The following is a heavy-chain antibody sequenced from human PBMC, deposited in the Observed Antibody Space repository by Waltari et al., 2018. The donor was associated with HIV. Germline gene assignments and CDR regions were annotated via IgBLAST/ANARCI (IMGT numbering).Heavy chain of an antibody. CDR2: IYTSRST. V-gene: IGHV4-61*02. CDR1: GGSISSGSYY. Sequence: QVQLQESGPGLVKPSQNLSLTCTVSGGSISSGSYYWSWIRQPAGKGLEWIGRIYTSRSTNYNPSLKSRVTISVDTSKNQLSLKLSSVTAADTAVYYCARATGDSPFDYWGQGTLVTVSS. CDR3: ARATGDSPFDY. J-gene: IGHJ4*02. D-gene: IGHD4-17*01.